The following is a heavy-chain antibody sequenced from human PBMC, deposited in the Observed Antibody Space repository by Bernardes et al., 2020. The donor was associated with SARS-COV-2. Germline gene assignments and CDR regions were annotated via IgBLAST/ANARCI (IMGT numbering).Heavy chain of an antibody. V-gene: IGHV3-7*01. CDR1: GFTFSSYC. Sequence: GGSLRLSCAASGFTFSSYCMSWVRQATGKGLEWVANIKQDGSEIYYVDSVKGRFTISRDNTKNSLYLQMNSLRAEDTAVYYCARDSGRMNYWGQGTLVTVSS. J-gene: IGHJ4*02. CDR2: IKQDGSEI. D-gene: IGHD1-26*01. CDR3: ARDSGRMNY.